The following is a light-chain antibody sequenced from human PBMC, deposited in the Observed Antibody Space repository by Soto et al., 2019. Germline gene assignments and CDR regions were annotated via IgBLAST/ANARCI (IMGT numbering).Light chain of an antibody. CDR3: QQREGYPIT. Sequence: DIQLTQSPSFLSASVGDRVTITCRASQGISSRLSWYQQKPGKAPKLLIHSASSLHSGVPSRFSGSGSGTEFTLTITSLQPEDVATYYSQQREGYPITFGQGTRLEIK. CDR1: QGISSR. CDR2: SAS. J-gene: IGKJ5*01. V-gene: IGKV1-9*01.